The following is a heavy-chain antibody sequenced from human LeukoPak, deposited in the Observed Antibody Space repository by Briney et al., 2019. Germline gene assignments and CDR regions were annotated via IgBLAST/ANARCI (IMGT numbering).Heavy chain of an antibody. D-gene: IGHD3-10*01. CDR1: GESMIGHY. CDR2: IHHSGGT. Sequence: PSETLSPTCAVYGESMIGHYWTWIRQPPGKRLECIGEIHHSGGTNSNPSLKNRVTMSIDMSKNQFSLKLNSVTAADTAVYFRARATASGSGRAYDRWAQGNLVPVSS. V-gene: IGHV4-34*01. CDR3: ARATASGSGRAYDR. J-gene: IGHJ5*02.